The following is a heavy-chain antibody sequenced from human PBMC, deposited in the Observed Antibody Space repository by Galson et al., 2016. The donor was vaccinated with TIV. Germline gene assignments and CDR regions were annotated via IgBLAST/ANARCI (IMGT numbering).Heavy chain of an antibody. CDR3: ERGFNYSFDFYYGMDV. CDR1: GYPFTAYY. V-gene: IGHV1-2*02. Sequence: SVKVSCKASGYPFTAYYIHWVRQAPGQGPEWMGWINPNGDDTNYAQRFQGRVSMTRDTSISTAYMELSRLRSDDTAVFFCERGFNYSFDFYYGMDVWGQGTTVTVSS. CDR2: INPNGDDT. J-gene: IGHJ6*02. D-gene: IGHD3-10*01.